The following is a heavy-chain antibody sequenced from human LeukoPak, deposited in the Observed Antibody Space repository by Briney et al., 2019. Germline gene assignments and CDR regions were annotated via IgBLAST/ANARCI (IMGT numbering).Heavy chain of an antibody. J-gene: IGHJ4*02. V-gene: IGHV3-7*01. D-gene: IGHD6-6*01. Sequence: GGSLRLSCAASGFTFTNYWMTWVRQAPGKGLEWVANIKKDGSEKYYVDSVKGRLTISRDNAKTSLFQQMNSLRAEDTAVYYCARDVSDENGSSSRIHLDSWGQGTLVSVSS. CDR2: IKKDGSEK. CDR1: GFTFTNYW. CDR3: ARDVSDENGSSSRIHLDS.